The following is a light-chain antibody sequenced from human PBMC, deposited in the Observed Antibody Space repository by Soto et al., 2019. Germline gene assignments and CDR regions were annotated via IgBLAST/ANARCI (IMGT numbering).Light chain of an antibody. J-gene: IGKJ1*01. Sequence: EIVLTQSLSTLSLSPGLRSTLACRASQSVSSKLAWYQQKPGQAPRLLIYGASTRATGIPARFSGSGYGTEFNLIISSLQSEDSAVYYCQQYNSWLWTFGQGTKVDIK. CDR1: QSVSSK. CDR2: GAS. V-gene: IGKV3-15*01. CDR3: QQYNSWLWT.